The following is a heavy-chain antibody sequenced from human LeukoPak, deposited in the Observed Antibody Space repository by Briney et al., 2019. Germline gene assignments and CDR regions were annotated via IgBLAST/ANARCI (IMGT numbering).Heavy chain of an antibody. Sequence: PGGSLRLSCAASGFTFSSYAMSWVRQAPGKGLEWVSAISGSGGSTYYADSVKGRFTISRDNSKNTLYLQMNSLRAEDTAVYYCAEDILAGYYYFDYWGQGTLVTVSS. D-gene: IGHD3-9*01. J-gene: IGHJ4*02. CDR3: AEDILAGYYYFDY. CDR2: ISGSGGST. V-gene: IGHV3-23*01. CDR1: GFTFSSYA.